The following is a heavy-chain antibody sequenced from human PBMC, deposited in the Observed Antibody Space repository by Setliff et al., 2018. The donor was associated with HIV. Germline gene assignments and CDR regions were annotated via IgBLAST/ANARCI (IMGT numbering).Heavy chain of an antibody. J-gene: IGHJ1*01. CDR3: ARDFVTGSYFLQ. D-gene: IGHD1-26*01. V-gene: IGHV4-59*04. CDR1: GDSSGINY. CDR2: VSYAGTT. Sequence: SETLSLTCTVSGDSSGINYWAWIRQPPGKGLEWIGSVSYAGTTYYNPSLEGRVSMSFDSSKNQFSLKLSSVTAADTAVYYCARDFVTGSYFLQWGQGTLVTVS.